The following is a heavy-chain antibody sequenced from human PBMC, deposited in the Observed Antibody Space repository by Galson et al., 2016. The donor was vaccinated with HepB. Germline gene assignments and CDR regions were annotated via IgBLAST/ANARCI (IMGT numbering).Heavy chain of an antibody. Sequence: SLRLSCAASGFAFSSYGLTWVRQAPGKDLEWVASIRPSGVAFYVAPVRGRFTISRDESKSTLFLHMNSLRADDTAIYYGAKAPGDYYYYFDYWGQGSLVTVSS. V-gene: IGHV3-23*01. J-gene: IGHJ4*02. CDR3: AKAPGDYYYYFDY. D-gene: IGHD4-17*01. CDR2: IRPSGVA. CDR1: GFAFSSYG.